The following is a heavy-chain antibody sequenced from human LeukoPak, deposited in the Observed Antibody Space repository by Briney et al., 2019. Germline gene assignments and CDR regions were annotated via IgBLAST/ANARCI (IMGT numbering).Heavy chain of an antibody. J-gene: IGHJ3*02. CDR2: ISAYNGNT. Sequence: ASVKVSCKASGYTFTSYGISWVRQAPGQGLEWMGWISAYNGNTNYAQKLQGRVTMTTDTSTSTAYMELRSLRSDDTAVYYCAREPIEYSSSPGAFDIRGQGTMVTVSS. CDR1: GYTFTSYG. D-gene: IGHD6-6*01. CDR3: AREPIEYSSSPGAFDI. V-gene: IGHV1-18*01.